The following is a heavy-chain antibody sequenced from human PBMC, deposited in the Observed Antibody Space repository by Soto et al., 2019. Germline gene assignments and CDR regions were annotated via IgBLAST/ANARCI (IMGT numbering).Heavy chain of an antibody. J-gene: IGHJ4*02. CDR2: ISTSSTYR. Sequence: PGGSLRLSCAASGCTFSSYTKNWVRQPPGKGLEWVSSISTSSTYRYIADSVTGRFTISRDNAQNSLYLQMTSLRAEDTAVYYCARDGSGAAANPYFDYWGQGTLVTVSS. CDR1: GCTFSSYT. V-gene: IGHV3-21*04. D-gene: IGHD2-2*01. CDR3: ARDGSGAAANPYFDY.